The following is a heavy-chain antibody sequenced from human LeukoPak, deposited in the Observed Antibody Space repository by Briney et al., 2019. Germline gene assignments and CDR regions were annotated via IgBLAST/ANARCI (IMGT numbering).Heavy chain of an antibody. D-gene: IGHD3-10*01. CDR1: GFTVSSNY. CDR3: ARGDYYGSGSYYFRFDY. Sequence: GGSLRLSCAASGFTVSSNYMSWVRQAPGKGLEWVSVIYSGGSTYYADSVKGRFTISRDNSKNTLYLQMNSLRAEDTAVYYCARGDYYGSGSYYFRFDYWGQGTLVTVSS. V-gene: IGHV3-66*01. CDR2: IYSGGST. J-gene: IGHJ4*02.